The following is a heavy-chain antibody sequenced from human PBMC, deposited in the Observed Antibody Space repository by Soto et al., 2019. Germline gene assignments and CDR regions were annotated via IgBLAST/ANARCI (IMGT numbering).Heavy chain of an antibody. CDR1: GYTFTDYA. D-gene: IGHD6-6*01. Sequence: ASVKVSCKASGYTFTDYAISWVRQAPGQGFEWVGWISPYSGNTTSAQNFLDRVTMTTDTSTKTAYMELRSLRSDDTAVYYCARDHGLAWAVRPANYYYAMDVWGQGTTVTVSS. V-gene: IGHV1-18*04. CDR3: ARDHGLAWAVRPANYYYAMDV. CDR2: ISPYSGNT. J-gene: IGHJ6*02.